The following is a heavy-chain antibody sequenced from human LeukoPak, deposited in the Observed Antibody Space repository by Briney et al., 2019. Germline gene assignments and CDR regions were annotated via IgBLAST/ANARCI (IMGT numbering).Heavy chain of an antibody. CDR3: ARTVAPQYCTGGVCYYYYYYTDV. CDR1: GYTFTGYY. CDR2: INPNSGGT. V-gene: IGHV1-2*02. D-gene: IGHD2-8*02. J-gene: IGHJ6*03. Sequence: ASVKVSCKASGYTFTGYYMHWVRQAPGQGLEWMGWINPNSGGTNYAQKFQGRVTMTRDTSISTAYMELSRLRSDDTAVYYCARTVAPQYCTGGVCYYYYYYTDVWGKGTTVTVSS.